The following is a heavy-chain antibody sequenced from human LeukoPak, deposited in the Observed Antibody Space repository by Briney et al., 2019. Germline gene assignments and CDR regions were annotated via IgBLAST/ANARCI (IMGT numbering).Heavy chain of an antibody. Sequence: SGGSLRLSCAASGFTFSSYAMSWVRQAPGKGLEWVSAISGSGSNTYYADSVKGRFTMSRDNSKNTLHLQMNSLRAEGTAVYFCAKTVSGSHSYQGRDYWGQGTLVFVSS. CDR1: GFTFSSYA. D-gene: IGHD3-16*02. V-gene: IGHV3-23*01. CDR3: AKTVSGSHSYQGRDY. J-gene: IGHJ4*02. CDR2: ISGSGSNT.